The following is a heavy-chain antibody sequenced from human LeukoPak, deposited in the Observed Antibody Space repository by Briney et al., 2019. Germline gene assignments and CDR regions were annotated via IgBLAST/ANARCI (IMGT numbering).Heavy chain of an antibody. CDR1: GFTLRIYG. Sequence: PGGSLRLSCAASGFTLRIYGMHWVRHAPGRGVEWVAFIRYDGSNKYYADSVKGRFTISRDNSKNTLYLQMSSLRAGDTAVDCCAKERDTAMVTIDYWGQGTLVTVSS. J-gene: IGHJ4*02. V-gene: IGHV3-30*02. CDR2: IRYDGSNK. CDR3: AKERDTAMVTIDY. D-gene: IGHD5-18*01.